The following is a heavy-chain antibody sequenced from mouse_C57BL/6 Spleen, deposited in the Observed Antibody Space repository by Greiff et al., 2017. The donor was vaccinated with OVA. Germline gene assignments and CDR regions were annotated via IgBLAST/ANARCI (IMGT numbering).Heavy chain of an antibody. J-gene: IGHJ3*01. Sequence: VQLQQSGAELVKPGASVKLSCKASGYTFTSYWMHWVKQRPGRGLEWIGRIDPYSGGTKYNEKFKSKATLTIDRSSSTADMQLSSLTSEDSAVYYCARDGDQHDYYAWFAHWGQGTLVTVSA. CDR1: GYTFTSYW. CDR3: ARDGDQHDYYAWFAH. D-gene: IGHD1-1*01. V-gene: IGHV1-72*01. CDR2: IDPYSGGT.